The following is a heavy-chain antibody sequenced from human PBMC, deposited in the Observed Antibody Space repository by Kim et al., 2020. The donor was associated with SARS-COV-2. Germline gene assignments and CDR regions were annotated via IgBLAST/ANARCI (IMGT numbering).Heavy chain of an antibody. CDR3: AKDGSSGWGYFDY. Sequence: YAGPVKGRFTISRDNSKNTLYLEMNGLRAEDTAVYYCAKDGSSGWGYFDYWGQGTLVTVSS. J-gene: IGHJ4*02. D-gene: IGHD6-19*01. V-gene: IGHV3-23*01.